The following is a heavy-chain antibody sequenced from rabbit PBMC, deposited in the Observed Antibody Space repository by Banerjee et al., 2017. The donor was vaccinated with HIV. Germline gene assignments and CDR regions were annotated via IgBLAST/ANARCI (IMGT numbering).Heavy chain of an antibody. CDR3: ARDRGDWGYYFTL. CDR2: INTSTGNT. Sequence: QSLEESGGDLVKPGAALTLTCTASGFSFSSYWICWVRQAPGKGLEWIACINTSTGNTVYASWAKGRFTITSNTNQNTVTLKITSLTAADTATYFCARDRGDWGYYFTLWGQGTLVTVS. V-gene: IGHV1S40*01. J-gene: IGHJ4*01. CDR1: GFSFSSYW. D-gene: IGHD4-1*01.